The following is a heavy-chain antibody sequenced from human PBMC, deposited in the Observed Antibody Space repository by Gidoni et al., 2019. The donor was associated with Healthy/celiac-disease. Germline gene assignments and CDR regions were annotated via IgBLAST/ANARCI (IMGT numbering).Heavy chain of an antibody. CDR2: IYYSGST. D-gene: IGHD3-9*01. CDR3: ARGVYDILTGYYEESWFDP. Sequence: QVQLQESGPGLVKPSETLSLTCTVSGGSISSYYGSWIRQPPGKGLEWIGYIYYSGSTNYNPSLKRRVTISVDTSKNQFSLKLSSVTAADPAVYYCARGVYDILTGYYEESWFDPWGQGTLVTVSS. V-gene: IGHV4-59*01. CDR1: GGSISSYY. J-gene: IGHJ5*02.